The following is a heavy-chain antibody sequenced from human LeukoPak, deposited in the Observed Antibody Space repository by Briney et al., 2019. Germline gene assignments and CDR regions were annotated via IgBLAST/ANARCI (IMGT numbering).Heavy chain of an antibody. D-gene: IGHD6-6*01. CDR3: AREYSSSSGRRAFDI. Sequence: SSETLSLTCTVSGGSISSYYWSWIRQPPGKGLEWIGYIYYSGSTNYNPSLRSRVTISVDTSKNQFSLKLSSVTAADTAVYYCAREYSSSSGRRAFDIWGQGTMVTVSS. J-gene: IGHJ3*02. CDR2: IYYSGST. CDR1: GGSISSYY. V-gene: IGHV4-59*08.